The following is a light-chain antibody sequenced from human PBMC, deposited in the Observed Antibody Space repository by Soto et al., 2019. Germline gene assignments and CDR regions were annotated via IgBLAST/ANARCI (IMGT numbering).Light chain of an antibody. CDR3: QQTYSTLT. J-gene: IGKJ4*01. Sequence: DIQMTQTPLSLSAFVGDRVTMTCRASQNIYINLNWYQQKPGKDPQLLIYAASTLQSGVPSRFSGNGARTDFTLAISSLQPEDSATYYCQQTYSTLTFGGGTKVQI. V-gene: IGKV1-39*01. CDR2: AAS. CDR1: QNIYIN.